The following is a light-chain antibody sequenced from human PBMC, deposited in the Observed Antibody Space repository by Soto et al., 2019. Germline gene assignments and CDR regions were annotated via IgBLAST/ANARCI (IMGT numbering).Light chain of an antibody. CDR3: SSYTSSSTYV. Sequence: QSVLTQPASVSGSPGQSITISCTGTSSDVGGYNYVSWYQQHPGKAPKLMIYEVSNRPSGVSNRLSGSKSGNTASLTISGLQAEDEADYYCSSYTSSSTYVFGAGKKVSVL. J-gene: IGLJ1*01. CDR1: SSDVGGYNY. CDR2: EVS. V-gene: IGLV2-14*01.